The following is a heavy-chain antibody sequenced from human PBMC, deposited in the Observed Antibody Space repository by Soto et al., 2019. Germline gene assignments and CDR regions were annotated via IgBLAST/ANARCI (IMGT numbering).Heavy chain of an antibody. CDR1: GYTLTGYY. Sequence: RASVKVSCKTSGYTLTGYYMHWVRQAPGQGLEWMGWINPNSGGTNYAQKFQGRVTMTRDTSISTAYMELSRLRSDDTAVYYCARDSSLAIYLRPSGWFDPWGQGTLVTVSS. CDR3: ARDSSLAIYLRPSGWFDP. J-gene: IGHJ5*02. V-gene: IGHV1-2*02. D-gene: IGHD2-2*02. CDR2: INPNSGGT.